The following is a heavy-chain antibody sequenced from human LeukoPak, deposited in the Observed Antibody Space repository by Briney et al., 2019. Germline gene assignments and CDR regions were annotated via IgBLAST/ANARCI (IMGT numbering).Heavy chain of an antibody. CDR3: ASAGPGIAAAASVFDY. CDR1: GYSFTSYW. V-gene: IGHV5-51*01. D-gene: IGHD6-13*01. Sequence: GESLQISCKGSGYSFTSYWIGWVRQMPGKGLEWMGIIYPGDSDTRYSPSFQGQVTISADKSISTAYLQWSSLKASDTAMYYCASAGPGIAAAASVFDYWGQGTLVTVSS. CDR2: IYPGDSDT. J-gene: IGHJ4*02.